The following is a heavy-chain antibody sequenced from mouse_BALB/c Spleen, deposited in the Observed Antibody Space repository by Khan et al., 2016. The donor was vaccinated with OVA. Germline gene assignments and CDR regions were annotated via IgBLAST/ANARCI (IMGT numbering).Heavy chain of an antibody. CDR3: ARPPYCSYTLAY. CDR2: INTYTGEA. Sequence: QIQLVQSGPELKKPGETVKFSCKASGYSFTNYGMNWVKQSPGKALKWMGWINTYTGEATYADDLEGRFAFSLETSANTAYLQINILKSEDTATYFYARPPYCSYTLAYWGQGTSVTVSS. D-gene: IGHD2-12*01. CDR1: GYSFTNYG. J-gene: IGHJ4*01. V-gene: IGHV9-3-1*01.